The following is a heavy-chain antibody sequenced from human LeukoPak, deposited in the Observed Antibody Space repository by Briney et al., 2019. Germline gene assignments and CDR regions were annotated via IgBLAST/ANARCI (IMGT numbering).Heavy chain of an antibody. J-gene: IGHJ4*02. CDR2: INTSGST. V-gene: IGHV4-4*07. CDR3: ARSRSYGAYIVFFSD. Sequence: SETLSLTCTVYDGSISSYYWSWIRQPAGKGLELVAFINTSGSTKANPSLKSRVPMPVDTSKNQVSLILTSVTAADTAVYYCARSRSYGAYIVFFSDWGQGTLVTVSS. CDR1: DGSISSYY. D-gene: IGHD4-17*01.